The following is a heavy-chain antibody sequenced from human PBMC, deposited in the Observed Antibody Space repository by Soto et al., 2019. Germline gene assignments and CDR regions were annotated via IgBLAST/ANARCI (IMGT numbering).Heavy chain of an antibody. Sequence: SETLSLTCTVSGGSISSSSYYWGWIRQPPGKGLEWIGSIYYSGSTYYNPSLKSRVTISVDTSKNQFSLKLSSVTAADTAVYYCARHSSEDIAPNYFDYWGQGALVTASS. J-gene: IGHJ4*02. CDR1: GGSISSSSYY. CDR2: IYYSGST. D-gene: IGHD5-12*01. CDR3: ARHSSEDIAPNYFDY. V-gene: IGHV4-39*01.